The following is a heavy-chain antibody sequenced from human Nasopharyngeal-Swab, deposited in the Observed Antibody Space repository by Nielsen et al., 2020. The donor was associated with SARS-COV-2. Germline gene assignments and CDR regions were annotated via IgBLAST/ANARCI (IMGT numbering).Heavy chain of an antibody. J-gene: IGHJ6*02. V-gene: IGHV3-20*01. CDR2: INWNGGST. CDR1: GFTFSSYA. D-gene: IGHD2-15*01. CDR3: AREGGYCSGGSCPYYGMDV. Sequence: GGSLRLSCAASGFTFSSYAMSWVRQAPGKGLEWVSGINWNGGSTGCADSVKGRFTISRDNAKNSLYLQMNSLRAEDTALYHCAREGGYCSGGSCPYYGMDVWGQGTTVTVSS.